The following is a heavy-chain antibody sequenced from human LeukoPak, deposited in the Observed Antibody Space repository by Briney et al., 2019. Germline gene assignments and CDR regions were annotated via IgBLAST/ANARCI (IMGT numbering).Heavy chain of an antibody. CDR1: GFTFSSYW. CDR3: ARVKSRYYDFWSAHYPVGY. J-gene: IGHJ4*02. V-gene: IGHV3-7*01. CDR2: IKQDGSEK. D-gene: IGHD3-3*01. Sequence: GGSLRLSCAASGFTFSSYWMSWVRQAPGKGLEWVANIKQDGSEKYYVDSVKGRFTISRDNAKNSLYLQMNSLRAEDTAVYYCARVKSRYYDFWSAHYPVGYWGQGTLVTVSS.